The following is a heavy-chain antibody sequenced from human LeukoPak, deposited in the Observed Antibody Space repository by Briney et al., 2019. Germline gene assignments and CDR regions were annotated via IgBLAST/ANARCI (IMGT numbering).Heavy chain of an antibody. CDR1: GYIFSNYW. V-gene: IGHV5-51*01. CDR3: VRIPNTATPPNWFDP. CDR2: IYPGNSDV. J-gene: IGHJ5*02. D-gene: IGHD4-23*01. Sequence: GESLKISCKGSGYIFSNYWINWVRQMPGKGLEWMGVIYPGNSDVRYNPSFQGQDTISADKSISAAYLQWTSLKTSDTAIYYCVRIPNTATPPNWFDPWGQGTLVTVSS.